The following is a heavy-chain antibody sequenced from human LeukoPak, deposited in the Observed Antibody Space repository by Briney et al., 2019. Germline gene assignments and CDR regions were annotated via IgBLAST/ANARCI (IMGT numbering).Heavy chain of an antibody. CDR2: ISNRDYTT. Sequence: GGSLRLSCAASGFTFSDYEMNWVRQAPGEGLEWVSYISNRDYTTDYADSVKGRFTISRDNAKNSLYLQMNSLRAEDTAVYYCARVGALSSSWLLYWGQGTLVTVSS. D-gene: IGHD6-13*01. CDR3: ARVGALSSSWLLY. V-gene: IGHV3-48*03. CDR1: GFTFSDYE. J-gene: IGHJ4*02.